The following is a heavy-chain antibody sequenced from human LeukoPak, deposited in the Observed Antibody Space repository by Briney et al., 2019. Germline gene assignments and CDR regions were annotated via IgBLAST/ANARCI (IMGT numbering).Heavy chain of an antibody. D-gene: IGHD1-26*01. Sequence: PSETLSLTCTVSGGSISSSSYYWGWIRQPPGKGLEWIGSIYYSGSTYYNPSLKSRVTISVDTSKNQFSLKLSSVTAADTAVYYCARLLVGATLDAFDIWGQGTMVTVSS. CDR3: ARLLVGATLDAFDI. CDR2: IYYSGST. V-gene: IGHV4-39*01. CDR1: GGSISSSSYY. J-gene: IGHJ3*02.